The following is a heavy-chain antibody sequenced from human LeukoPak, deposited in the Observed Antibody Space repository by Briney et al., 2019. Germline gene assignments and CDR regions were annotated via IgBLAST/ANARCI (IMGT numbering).Heavy chain of an antibody. CDR1: GFTFDDYA. V-gene: IGHV3-23*01. J-gene: IGHJ4*02. CDR2: ISGSGGST. Sequence: PGGSLRLSCAASGFTFDDYAMHWVRQAPGKGLEWVSAISGSGGSTYYADSVKGRFTISRDNSKNTPYLQMNSLRAEDTAVYYCAKSTMVRGVTDYWGQGTLVTVSS. CDR3: AKSTMVRGVTDY. D-gene: IGHD3-10*01.